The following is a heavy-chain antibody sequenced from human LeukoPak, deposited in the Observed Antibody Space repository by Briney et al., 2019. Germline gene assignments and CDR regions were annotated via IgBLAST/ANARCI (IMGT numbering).Heavy chain of an antibody. V-gene: IGHV3-23*01. J-gene: IGHJ5*02. CDR2: ISGNGDIT. CDR3: AKDNLDGHIVVVIAIGWFDP. CDR1: GFTFSSYA. Sequence: GGSLRLSCAASGFTFSSYAMTWVRQAPGKGLEWVSDISGNGDITYYADSVKGRFTISRDNAKSSLYLQMNSLRAEDTAVYYCAKDNLDGHIVVVIAIGWFDPWGQGTLVTVSS. D-gene: IGHD2-21*01.